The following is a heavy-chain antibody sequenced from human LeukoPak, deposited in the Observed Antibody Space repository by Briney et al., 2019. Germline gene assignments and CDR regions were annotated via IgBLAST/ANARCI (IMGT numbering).Heavy chain of an antibody. V-gene: IGHV3-48*03. CDR2: ISSSGSTI. CDR3: ARVSLEQLVDY. D-gene: IGHD6-6*01. J-gene: IGHJ4*02. CDR1: GFTFSSYE. Sequence: GGSLRLSCAASGFTFSSYEMNWVRQAPGKGLEWVSYISSSGSTIYYADSVKGRFTISRDNAKNSLYLQMNSLRAEDTAVYYCARVSLEQLVDYWGQGTLVTVSS.